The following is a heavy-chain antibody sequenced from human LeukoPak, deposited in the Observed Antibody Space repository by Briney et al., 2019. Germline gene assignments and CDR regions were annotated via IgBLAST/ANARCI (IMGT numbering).Heavy chain of an antibody. Sequence: PSETLSLTCTVSGGSISSGGYYWSWIRQHPGKGLEWIGYIYYSGSTNYNPSLKSRVTISVDTSKNQFSLKLSSVTAADTAVYYCARYAAGHFDYWGQGTLVTVSS. CDR3: ARYAAGHFDY. V-gene: IGHV4-61*08. CDR2: IYYSGST. D-gene: IGHD6-13*01. J-gene: IGHJ4*02. CDR1: GGSISSGGYY.